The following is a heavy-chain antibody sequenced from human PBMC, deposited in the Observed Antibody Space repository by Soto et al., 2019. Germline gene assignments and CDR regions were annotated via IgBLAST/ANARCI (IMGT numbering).Heavy chain of an antibody. Sequence: EVQLVESGGGLVQPGGSLRLSCAASGFTFSSYAMHWVRQAPGKGLEYVSAISSNGGSTYYANSVKGRFIISRDNSKNTLYLQMGSLSAQDMAVYYCARVLGYYYYMDVWGKGTTVTVSS. CDR3: ARVLGYYYYMDV. J-gene: IGHJ6*03. CDR1: GFTFSSYA. V-gene: IGHV3-64*01. CDR2: ISSNGGST.